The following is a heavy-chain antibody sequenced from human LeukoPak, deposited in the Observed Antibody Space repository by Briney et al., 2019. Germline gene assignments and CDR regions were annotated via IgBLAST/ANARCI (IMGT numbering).Heavy chain of an antibody. V-gene: IGHV4-39*01. CDR1: GGSISSSSYY. CDR3: AEGDYDFWSGYSTSAFDY. D-gene: IGHD3-3*01. CDR2: IYYRGST. Sequence: PSETLSLTCTVSGGSISSSSYYWGWIRQPPGKGLEWIGSIYYRGSTCYNPSLKSRVTISVDTSKNQFSLKLSSVTAADTPVYYCAEGDYDFWSGYSTSAFDYWGQGTLVTVSS. J-gene: IGHJ4*02.